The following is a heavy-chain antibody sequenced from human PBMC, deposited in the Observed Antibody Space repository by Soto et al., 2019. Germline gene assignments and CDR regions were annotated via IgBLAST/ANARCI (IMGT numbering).Heavy chain of an antibody. CDR1: GGSISSYY. CDR3: ARGDYGDTNWFDP. D-gene: IGHD4-17*01. J-gene: IGHJ5*02. Sequence: SEPLSLTCTVSGGSISSYYWSWIRQPPGKGLEWIGYIYYSGSTNYNPSLKSRVTISVDTSKNQFSLKLSSVTAADTAVYYCARGDYGDTNWFDPWVQGTLVTVSS. CDR2: IYYSGST. V-gene: IGHV4-59*01.